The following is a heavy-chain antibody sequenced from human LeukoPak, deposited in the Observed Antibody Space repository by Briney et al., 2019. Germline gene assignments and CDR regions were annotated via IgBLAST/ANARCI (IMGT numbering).Heavy chain of an antibody. CDR2: ISSSSSYI. D-gene: IGHD4-17*01. CDR3: ARDPRDYFFFDY. J-gene: IGHJ4*02. CDR1: GFTFSSYS. Sequence: GGSLRLSCAASGFTFSSYSMNWVRQAPGKGLEWVSSISSSSSYIYYADSVKGRFTISRDNAKNSLYLQMNSLRAEDTAVYYCARDPRDYFFFDYWGQGTLVTVSS. V-gene: IGHV3-21*01.